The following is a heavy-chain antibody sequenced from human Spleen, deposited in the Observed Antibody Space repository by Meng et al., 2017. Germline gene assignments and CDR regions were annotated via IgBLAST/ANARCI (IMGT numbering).Heavy chain of an antibody. D-gene: IGHD3-3*01. CDR2: IYHRGTT. Sequence: SETLSLTCAVSGYSINSGYYWGWIRQPPGKGLEWIGSIYHRGTTYYNPALKSRVTISVDTSKNQFSLRLTSVTAADTAVYYCATDTSNFWNGYYNYWGQGTLVTVSS. J-gene: IGHJ4*02. CDR1: GYSINSGYY. CDR3: ATDTSNFWNGYYNY. V-gene: IGHV4-38-2*02.